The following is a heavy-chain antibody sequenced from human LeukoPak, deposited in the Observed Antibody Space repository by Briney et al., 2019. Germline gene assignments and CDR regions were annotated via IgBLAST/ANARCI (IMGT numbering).Heavy chain of an antibody. CDR3: ARQLRIAAGGMLGAYFDY. D-gene: IGHD6-13*01. CDR1: SSYG. J-gene: IGHJ4*02. V-gene: IGHV4-39*01. CDR2: MYYSGIT. Sequence: SSYGMHWVRQAPGKGLEWIGSMYYSGITYYNPSLKSRLTISVDTSKNQLSLKLSSVTAADTAVYYCARQLRIAAGGMLGAYFDYWGQGTLVTVSS.